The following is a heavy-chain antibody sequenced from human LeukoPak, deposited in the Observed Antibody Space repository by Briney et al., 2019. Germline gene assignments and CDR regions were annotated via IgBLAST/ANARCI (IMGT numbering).Heavy chain of an antibody. J-gene: IGHJ4*02. V-gene: IGHV4-59*01. CDR2: IYYSGST. Sequence: SETLSLTCTVSGGSISSYYWSWIRQPPGKGLEWIGYIYYSGSTDYNPSLKSRVTISVDTSRNQFSLKLGSVTAADTAVYYCARESITGTTDYWGQGTLVTVSS. D-gene: IGHD1-7*01. CDR3: ARESITGTTDY. CDR1: GGSISSYY.